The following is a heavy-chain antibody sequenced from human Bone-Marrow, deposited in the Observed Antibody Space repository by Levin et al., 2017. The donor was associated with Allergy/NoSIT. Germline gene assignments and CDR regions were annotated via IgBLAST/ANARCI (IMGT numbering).Heavy chain of an antibody. CDR1: GYTFTGYY. CDR3: ARDYDSSGWQQPHYWYFDL. V-gene: IGHV1-2*06. Sequence: ASVKVSCKASGYTFTGYYMHWVRQAPGQGLEWMGRINPNSGDTNYAQRFQGRVTMTRDTSISTAYMELSSLRSDDTAVYYCARDYDSSGWQQPHYWYFDLWGRGTLVTVSS. J-gene: IGHJ2*01. D-gene: IGHD6-19*01. CDR2: INPNSGDT.